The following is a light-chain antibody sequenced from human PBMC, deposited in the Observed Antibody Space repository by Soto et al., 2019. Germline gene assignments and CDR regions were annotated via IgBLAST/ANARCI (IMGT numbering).Light chain of an antibody. CDR3: GTWDSSLSAHV. CDR1: SSNIGKNY. J-gene: IGLJ1*01. Sequence: QSVLTQPPSVSAAPGQKVTISCSGSSSNIGKNYVSWYQQLPGTAPKLLMFENNKRPSGIPDRFSGSESGTSATLGITGLQTGDEADYFCGTWDSSLSAHVFGSGTKVTVL. CDR2: ENN. V-gene: IGLV1-51*02.